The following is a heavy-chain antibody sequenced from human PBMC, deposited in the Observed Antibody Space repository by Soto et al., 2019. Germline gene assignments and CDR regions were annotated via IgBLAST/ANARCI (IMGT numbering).Heavy chain of an antibody. V-gene: IGHV1-69*13. CDR3: ARDGAWYDFWSGAYWFDP. D-gene: IGHD3-3*01. Sequence: SVKVSCKASGGTFISYAISWVRQAPGQGLEWMGGIIPIFGTANYAQKFQGRVTITADESTSTAYMELSSLRSEDTAVYYCARDGAWYDFWSGAYWFDPWGEGTLVTVS. CDR2: IIPIFGTA. J-gene: IGHJ5*02. CDR1: GGTFISYA.